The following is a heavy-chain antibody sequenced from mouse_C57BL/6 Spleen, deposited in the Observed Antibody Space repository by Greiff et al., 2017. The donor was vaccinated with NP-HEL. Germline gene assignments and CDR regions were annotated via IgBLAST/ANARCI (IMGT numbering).Heavy chain of an antibody. D-gene: IGHD2-3*01. CDR1: GYTFTSYW. CDR3: ARSGFDGYYF. CDR2: IDPSDSYT. V-gene: IGHV1-69*01. Sequence: QVQLQQPGAELVMPGASVKLSCKASGYTFTSYWMHWVKQRPGQGLEWIGEIDPSDSYTTYNQKFKGKSTLTVDKSSSTAYMQLSSLTSEDSAVYYCARSGFDGYYFWGQGTLVTVSA. J-gene: IGHJ3*01.